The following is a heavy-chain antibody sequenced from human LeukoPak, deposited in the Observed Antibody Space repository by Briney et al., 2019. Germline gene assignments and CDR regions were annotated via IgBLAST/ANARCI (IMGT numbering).Heavy chain of an antibody. D-gene: IGHD2-2*01. CDR3: ARRGYCSSTSCYEYWFDP. V-gene: IGHV4-39*01. CDR1: GGSISSSSYY. J-gene: IGHJ5*02. Sequence: PSETLSLTCTVSGGSISSSSYYWGWIRQPPGKGLEWIGIIDYSGSTYYNPSLKSRLTISVGTSKNQFSLKLSSVTATDTAVYYCARRGYCSSTSCYEYWFDPWGQGTLVTVSS. CDR2: IDYSGST.